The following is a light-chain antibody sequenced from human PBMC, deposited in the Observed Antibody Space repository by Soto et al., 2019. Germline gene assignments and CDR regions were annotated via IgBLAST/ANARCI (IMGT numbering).Light chain of an antibody. Sequence: DIQMTQSPSALSASVGDRVTITCRASQSISVWLAWYQQKAGKAPKLLIYDASSLESGVPSRFSGSGSGTEFTLTISSLQPDDFATYYCQQYNSYSPTFGQGTKVDIK. CDR2: DAS. CDR3: QQYNSYSPT. J-gene: IGKJ1*01. V-gene: IGKV1-5*01. CDR1: QSISVW.